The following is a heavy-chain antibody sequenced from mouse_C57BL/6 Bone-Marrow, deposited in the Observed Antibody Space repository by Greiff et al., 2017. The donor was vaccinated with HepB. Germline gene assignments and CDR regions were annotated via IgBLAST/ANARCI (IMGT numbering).Heavy chain of an antibody. V-gene: IGHV1-74*01. CDR1: GYTFTSYW. CDR2: IHPSDSDT. Sequence: QVQLQQPGAELVKPGASVKVSCKASGYTFTSYWMHWVKQRPGQGLEWIGRIHPSDSDTNYNQKFKGKATLTVDKSSSTAYMQLSSLTSEDSAVYYCAIKDYGTDYYAMDYWGQGTSVTVSS. D-gene: IGHD1-1*01. J-gene: IGHJ4*01. CDR3: AIKDYGTDYYAMDY.